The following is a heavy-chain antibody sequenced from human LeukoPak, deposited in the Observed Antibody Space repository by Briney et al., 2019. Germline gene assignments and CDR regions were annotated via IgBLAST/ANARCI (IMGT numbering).Heavy chain of an antibody. J-gene: IGHJ4*01. CDR3: AKDRGSYYYGLDY. CDR1: GFTFSSYA. V-gene: IGHV3-23*01. D-gene: IGHD3-10*01. Sequence: GGSLRLSCAASGFTFSSYAMSWVRQAPGKGLEWVSFISRKGDNTYYAESVKGRFTISRDNSKSTLFLQMNSLRAEDTALYYCAKDRGSYYYGLDYWGQGTLVTVSS. CDR2: ISRKGDNT.